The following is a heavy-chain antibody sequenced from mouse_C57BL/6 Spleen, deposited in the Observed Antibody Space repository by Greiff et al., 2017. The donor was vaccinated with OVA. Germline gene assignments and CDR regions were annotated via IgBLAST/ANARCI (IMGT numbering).Heavy chain of an antibody. J-gene: IGHJ2*01. Sequence: EVQGVESGGGLVQSGRSLRLSCATSGFTFSDFYMEWVRQAPGKGLEWIAASRNKANDYTTAYSAPVKGRFIVSRDTSQSILYLQMNALRAEDTAIYYCARDAATGTGGFDYWGQGTTLTVSS. CDR2: SRNKANDYTT. CDR3: ARDAATGTGGFDY. D-gene: IGHD4-1*02. V-gene: IGHV7-1*01. CDR1: GFTFSDFY.